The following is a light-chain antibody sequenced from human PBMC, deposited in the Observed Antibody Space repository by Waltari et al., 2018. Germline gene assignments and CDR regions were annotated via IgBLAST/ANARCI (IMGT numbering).Light chain of an antibody. CDR1: SSDVSCYNY. V-gene: IGLV2-11*01. CDR2: DVP. J-gene: IGLJ3*02. Sequence: QSALTQPRSVSGSPGQSVTPSCTGTSSDVSCYNYVSWYQQLSGQVPKLIIYDVPKKPPGLPICFACSSSGDAASLIISGLPATDLTVSICCSFQGNNWVFGGGPRVTVL. CDR3: CSFQGNNWV.